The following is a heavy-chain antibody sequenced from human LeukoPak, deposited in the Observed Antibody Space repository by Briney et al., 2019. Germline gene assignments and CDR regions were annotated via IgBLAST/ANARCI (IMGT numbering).Heavy chain of an antibody. J-gene: IGHJ5*02. CDR1: GYTFTSYD. Sequence: GASVKVSCKASGYTFTSYDINWVRQATGQGLEWMGWMNPNSGNTGYARKFQGRVTMTRNTSISTAYMELSSLRSEDTAVYYCASEDMIVGGNKFDPWGQGTLVTVSS. CDR3: ASEDMIVGGNKFDP. V-gene: IGHV1-8*01. CDR2: MNPNSGNT. D-gene: IGHD3-22*01.